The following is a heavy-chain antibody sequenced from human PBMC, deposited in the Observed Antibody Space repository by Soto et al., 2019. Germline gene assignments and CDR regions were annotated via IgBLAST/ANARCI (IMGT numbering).Heavy chain of an antibody. CDR3: ATDDAPYCGGDCYRYFYYGMDV. Sequence: SVNVSCKASGCTFSNQAISWVRQAPGQVLEWVGGIIPMFPTADYAPRFQGRVTITADDSTTTVYMELSGLRSEDTAIYYCATDDAPYCGGDCYRYFYYGMDVWGQGTRVTVSS. CDR2: IIPMFPTA. V-gene: IGHV1-69*13. CDR1: GCTFSNQA. D-gene: IGHD2-21*02. J-gene: IGHJ6*02.